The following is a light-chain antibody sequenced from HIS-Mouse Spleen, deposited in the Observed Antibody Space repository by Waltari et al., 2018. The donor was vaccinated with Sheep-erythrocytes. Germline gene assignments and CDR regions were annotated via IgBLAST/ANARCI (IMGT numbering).Light chain of an antibody. CDR1: KLGDKY. V-gene: IGLV3-1*01. CDR2: QDS. J-gene: IGLJ2*01. Sequence: SYELTQPPSVSVSPGQTASITCSGDKLGDKYACWYQQKPGQSPVLVIYQDSKRPSGNPERFSGSNSGNTATLTISGTQAMDEADYYCQAWDSSTAVFGRGTKLTVL. CDR3: QAWDSSTAV.